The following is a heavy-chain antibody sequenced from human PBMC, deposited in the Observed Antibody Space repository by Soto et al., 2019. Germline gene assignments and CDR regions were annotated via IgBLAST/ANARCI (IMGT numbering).Heavy chain of an antibody. CDR3: ARDRVESGDPEYLQH. CDR2: IYSGGST. D-gene: IGHD2-21*02. J-gene: IGHJ1*01. Sequence: EVQLVESGGGLIQPGGSLRLSCAASGFTVSSNYMSWVRQAPGKGLEWVSVIYSGGSTYYADSVKGRFTISRDNSKNTLYLQMNSLRAEDTAVYYCARDRVESGDPEYLQHWGQGTLVTVSS. CDR1: GFTVSSNY. V-gene: IGHV3-53*01.